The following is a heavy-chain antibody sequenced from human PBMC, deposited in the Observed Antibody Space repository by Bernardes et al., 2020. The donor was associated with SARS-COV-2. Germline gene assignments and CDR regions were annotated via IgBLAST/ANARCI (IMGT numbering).Heavy chain of an antibody. V-gene: IGHV4-59*12. Sequence: SETLSLTCTVSGCSISSYYWSWIRQPPGKGLEWIGYIYYSGSTNYNPSLKSRVTISVDTSKNQFSLKLSSVTAADTAVYYCSRVVPYTTSSYYFDYWGQGTLVTVSS. J-gene: IGHJ4*02. D-gene: IGHD6-6*01. CDR3: SRVVPYTTSSYYFDY. CDR2: IYYSGST. CDR1: GCSISSYY.